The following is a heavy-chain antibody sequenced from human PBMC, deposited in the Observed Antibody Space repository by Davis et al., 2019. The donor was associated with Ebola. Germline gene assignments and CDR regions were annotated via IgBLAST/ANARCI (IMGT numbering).Heavy chain of an antibody. J-gene: IGHJ6*02. Sequence: GESLKISCKGSGYSFISYWIGWVRQMPGKGLEWMGIINPGDSDTRYSPSFQGQVTISADKSISTAYLQWSSLKASDTAMYYCARQLFPIKSGMDVWGQGTTVTVSS. CDR3: ARQLFPIKSGMDV. CDR2: INPGDSDT. V-gene: IGHV5-51*01. CDR1: GYSFISYW. D-gene: IGHD2/OR15-2a*01.